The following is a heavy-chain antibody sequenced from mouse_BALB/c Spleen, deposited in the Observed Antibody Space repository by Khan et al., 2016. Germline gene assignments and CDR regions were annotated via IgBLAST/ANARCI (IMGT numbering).Heavy chain of an antibody. Sequence: QVQLQQSGAELARPGASVKLSCKASGYTFTSYWMQWVKQSPGQGLEWIGAIYPGDGDTRYTQKFKGMATLTADKSSSTAYMQLSSLASEDSAVYYGGRGVPIDYWGQGTTLTVSS. CDR2: IYPGDGDT. J-gene: IGHJ2*01. CDR1: GYTFTSYW. D-gene: IGHD2-14*01. V-gene: IGHV1-87*01. CDR3: GRGVPIDY.